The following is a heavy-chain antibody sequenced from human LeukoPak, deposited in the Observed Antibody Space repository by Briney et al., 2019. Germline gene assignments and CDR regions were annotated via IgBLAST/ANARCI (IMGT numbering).Heavy chain of an antibody. CDR2: ISAYNGNT. CDR1: GYTFTSYG. D-gene: IGHD1-26*01. Sequence: ASVKVSCKASGYTFTSYGISWVRQAPGQGLEWMGWISAYNGNTNYAQKLQGGVTMTTDTSTSTAYMELRSLRSDDTAVYYCARDGRRWVGATTYSFGYWGQGTLVTVSS. J-gene: IGHJ4*02. V-gene: IGHV1-18*01. CDR3: ARDGRRWVGATTYSFGY.